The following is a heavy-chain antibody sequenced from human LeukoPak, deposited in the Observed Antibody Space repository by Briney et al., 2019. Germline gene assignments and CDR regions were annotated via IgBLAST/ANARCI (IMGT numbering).Heavy chain of an antibody. J-gene: IGHJ5*02. V-gene: IGHV4-59*01. CDR3: ARTIAAAGTNWFDP. CDR2: IYYSGST. CDR1: GGSISSCY. D-gene: IGHD6-13*01. Sequence: SETLSLTCTVSGGSISSCYWSWIRQPPGKGLEWIGYIYYSGSTNYNPSLKSRVTISVDTSKNQFSLKLSSVTAADTAVYYCARTIAAAGTNWFDPWGQGTLVTVSS.